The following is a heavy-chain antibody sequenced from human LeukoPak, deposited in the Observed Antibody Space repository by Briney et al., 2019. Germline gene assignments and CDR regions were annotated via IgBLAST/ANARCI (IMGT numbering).Heavy chain of an antibody. J-gene: IGHJ4*02. V-gene: IGHV3-74*01. CDR3: GREGATVLTQIDY. CDR1: GFTFSSYW. D-gene: IGHD4-23*01. Sequence: GGSLRLSCAAYGFTFSSYWMQWVRQAPGKGLVWVSRINRDGSSTSYADSVKGRFTISRGNAKNTLYLQMNTVRAEDTAVYFCGREGATVLTQIDYWGQGSLVTVSS. CDR2: INRDGSST.